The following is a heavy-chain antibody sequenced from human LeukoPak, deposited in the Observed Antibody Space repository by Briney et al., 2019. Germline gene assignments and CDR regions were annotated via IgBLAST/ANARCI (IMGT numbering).Heavy chain of an antibody. D-gene: IGHD3-10*01. J-gene: IGHJ6*03. CDR2: ISSSGSTI. V-gene: IGHV3-11*01. CDR3: ARLLPETGWFGELLMSYYYMDV. Sequence: PGGSLRLSCAASGFTFSDYYMSWIRQAPGKGLEWVSYISSSGSTIYYADSVKGRFTISRDNAKNSLYLQMNSLRAEDTAVYYCARLLPETGWFGELLMSYYYMDVWGKGTTVTISS. CDR1: GFTFSDYY.